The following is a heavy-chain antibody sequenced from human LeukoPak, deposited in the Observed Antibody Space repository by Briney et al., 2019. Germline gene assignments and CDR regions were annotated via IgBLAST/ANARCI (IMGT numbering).Heavy chain of an antibody. J-gene: IGHJ3*02. D-gene: IGHD3-3*01. CDR2: INTSGGST. V-gene: IGHV1-46*01. Sequence: GSVTVSCKASGYTFTNYYMHWVRQAPGQGVEGMGIINTSGGSTTYAQTFQGRVTMTTDTPTTTVYMELSSLRSEDTAVYYCARDLRRITIFGVVTPDGFDIWGQGTMVTVSS. CDR3: ARDLRRITIFGVVTPDGFDI. CDR1: GYTFTNYY.